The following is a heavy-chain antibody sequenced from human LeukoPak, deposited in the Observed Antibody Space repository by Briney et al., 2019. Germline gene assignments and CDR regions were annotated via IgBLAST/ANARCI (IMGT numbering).Heavy chain of an antibody. V-gene: IGHV3-23*01. J-gene: IGHJ3*01. D-gene: IGHD3/OR15-3a*01. CDR1: AFTFSNYG. CDR3: ARKGAGLDAFDL. CDR2: ISRSGGST. Sequence: GGSLRLSCAASAFTFSNYGMSWVRQAPGKGLEWVSSISRSGGSTHYADSVKGRFVISRDTSKNTLHLQMNSLTAGDTAVYYCARKGAGLDAFDLWGQGTVVTVSS.